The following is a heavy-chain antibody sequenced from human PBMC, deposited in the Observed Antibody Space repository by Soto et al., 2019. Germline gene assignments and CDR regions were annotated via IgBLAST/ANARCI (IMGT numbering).Heavy chain of an antibody. CDR3: TRGRGTSGWYADY. V-gene: IGHV3-49*04. CDR1: GFVFGDYA. D-gene: IGHD6-13*01. CDR2: VRSETYGGST. Sequence: GGSLRLSCSASGFVFGDYAVTWVRQAPGKGLEWVGVVRSETYGGSTEYAASVKGRFRISRDDSESIAYLQMTNLKTEDTAVYYCTRGRGTSGWYADYWGKGIRVTVSS. J-gene: IGHJ4*02.